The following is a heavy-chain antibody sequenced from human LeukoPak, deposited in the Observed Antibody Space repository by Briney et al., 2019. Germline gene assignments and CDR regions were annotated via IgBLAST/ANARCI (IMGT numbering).Heavy chain of an antibody. CDR2: INPNSGGT. V-gene: IGHV1-2*02. CDR1: AYAFTVYY. D-gene: IGHD6-19*01. CDR3: ARELSARCSGWYLEEGDYFDY. Sequence: ASVKVSCTASAYAFTVYYMPLLRQPPGPGLEWMGWINPNSGGTNYAQKFHGRVTMTMDTSISTDYLELSRLRSDDTAVYYCARELSARCSGWYLEEGDYFDYWGQGTLVTVSS. J-gene: IGHJ4*02.